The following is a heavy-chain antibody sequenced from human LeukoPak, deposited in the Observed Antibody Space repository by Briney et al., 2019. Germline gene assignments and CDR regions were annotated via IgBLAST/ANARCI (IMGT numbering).Heavy chain of an antibody. Sequence: PSETLSLTCTVSGGSISSYYWSWIRQPAGKGLEWIGRIYTSGSTNYHPSLKSRATMSVDTSKNQFSLKLSSVTAADAAVYYCARDRSMVRGVITPGYYYYYGMDVWGQGTTVTVSS. D-gene: IGHD3-10*01. V-gene: IGHV4-4*07. J-gene: IGHJ6*02. CDR1: GGSISSYY. CDR3: ARDRSMVRGVITPGYYYYYGMDV. CDR2: IYTSGST.